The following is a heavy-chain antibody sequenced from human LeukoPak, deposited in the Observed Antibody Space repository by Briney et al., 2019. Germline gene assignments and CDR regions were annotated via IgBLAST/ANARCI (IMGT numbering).Heavy chain of an antibody. Sequence: SETLSLTCAVYGGSFSGYYWSWIRQPPGKGLEWIGEINHSGSTNYNPSLKSRVTISVDTSKNQFSLKLSSVTAADTAVYYCARVCAAAGTSRFDPWGQGTLVTVSS. CDR3: ARVCAAAGTSRFDP. V-gene: IGHV4-34*01. J-gene: IGHJ5*02. CDR1: GGSFSGYY. D-gene: IGHD6-13*01. CDR2: INHSGST.